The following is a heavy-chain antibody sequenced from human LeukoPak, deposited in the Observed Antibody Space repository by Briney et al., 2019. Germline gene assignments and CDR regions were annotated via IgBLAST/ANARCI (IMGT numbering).Heavy chain of an antibody. CDR1: GGSISSYY. Sequence: SETLSLTCTVSGGSISSYYWSWIRQPPGKGLERIECIYYSGSTNYNPSLKSRVTISVDTSKNQFSLKLSSVTAADTAVYYCAREKVRSGGSCHSAESAFDIWGQGTMVTVSS. V-gene: IGHV4-59*01. J-gene: IGHJ3*02. D-gene: IGHD2-15*01. CDR3: AREKVRSGGSCHSAESAFDI. CDR2: IYYSGST.